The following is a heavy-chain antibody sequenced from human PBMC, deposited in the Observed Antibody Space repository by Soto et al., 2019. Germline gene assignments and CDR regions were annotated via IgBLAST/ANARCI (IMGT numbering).Heavy chain of an antibody. CDR3: ATRQGGSYNWFDP. J-gene: IGHJ5*02. CDR1: CGSIIRSSYS. CDR2: LYYSGNT. V-gene: IGHV4-39*01. Sequence: PSETLSLTCTFSCGSIIRSSYSWAWIRQPPGKGLEWIGTLYYSGNTYYNPSLKSRVTISVDTSKNQFSLKLSSVTAADTAVYYCATRQGGSYNWFDPWGQGTRVTVSS. D-gene: IGHD2-15*01.